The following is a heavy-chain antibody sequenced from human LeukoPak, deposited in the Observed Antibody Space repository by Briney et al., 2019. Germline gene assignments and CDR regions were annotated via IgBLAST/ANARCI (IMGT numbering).Heavy chain of an antibody. Sequence: SETLSLTCTVSGGSITSSSYYWGWIRQPPGKGLEWIGNIYHSGSTFYNPSLKSRITISVDTSKNQISLKLSSVTAADTAIYYCARRFSGSNFDYWGQGTLVTVSS. CDR2: IYHSGST. V-gene: IGHV4-39*01. D-gene: IGHD1-26*01. J-gene: IGHJ4*02. CDR3: ARRFSGSNFDY. CDR1: GGSITSSSYY.